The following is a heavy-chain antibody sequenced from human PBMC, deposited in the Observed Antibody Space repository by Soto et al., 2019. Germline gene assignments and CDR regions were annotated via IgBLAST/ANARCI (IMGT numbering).Heavy chain of an antibody. J-gene: IGHJ4*02. D-gene: IGHD3-22*01. V-gene: IGHV1-46*01. CDR2: INPSGGST. Sequence: XSVKVSCKASWHPFTSYYMDWGRRSPGQGLEWMGIINPSGGSTSYAQKFQGRVTMTRDTSTSTVYMELSSLRSEDTAVYYCARSGNHYDSSGYYLLSYWGQGTLVTVP. CDR3: ARSGNHYDSSGYYLLSY. CDR1: WHPFTSYY.